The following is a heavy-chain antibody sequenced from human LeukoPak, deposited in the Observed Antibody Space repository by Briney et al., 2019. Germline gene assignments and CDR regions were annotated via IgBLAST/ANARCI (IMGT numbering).Heavy chain of an antibody. J-gene: IGHJ5*02. CDR2: ISSSSSYI. D-gene: IGHD2-2*02. CDR1: GFTFSSYS. V-gene: IGHV3-21*01. CDR3: ARDNAVVPAAIDWFDP. Sequence: GGSLRLSCAASGFTFSSYSMNWVRQTPGKGLEWDSSISSSSSYIYYADSVKGRFTISRDNAKNSLYLQMNSLRAEDTAVYYCARDNAVVPAAIDWFDPWGQGTLVTVSS.